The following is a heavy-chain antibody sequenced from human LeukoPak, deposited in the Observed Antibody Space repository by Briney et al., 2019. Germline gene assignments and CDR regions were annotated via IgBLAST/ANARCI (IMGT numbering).Heavy chain of an antibody. J-gene: IGHJ4*02. CDR3: ACYVHDSSGYYLDY. CDR2: IYYSGST. CDR1: GGSISSGDYY. D-gene: IGHD3-22*01. Sequence: PSETLSLTCTVSGGSISSGDYYWSWIRQPPGKGLEWIGYIYYSGSTYYNPSPKSRVTISVDPPKNQFSLKLSSVTAADTAVYYCACYVHDSSGYYLDYWGQGTLVTVSS. V-gene: IGHV4-30-4*01.